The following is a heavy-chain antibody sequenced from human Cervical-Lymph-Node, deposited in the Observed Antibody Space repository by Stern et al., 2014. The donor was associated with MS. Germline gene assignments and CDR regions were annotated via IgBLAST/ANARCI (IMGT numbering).Heavy chain of an antibody. D-gene: IGHD3-9*01. CDR3: ARSGMYYDILTGYPHSPLDY. CDR1: GFTFSSYS. V-gene: IGHV3-21*01. J-gene: IGHJ4*02. Sequence: EVQLVESGGGLVKPGGSLRLSCAASGFTFSSYSMNWVRQAPGKGLEWVSSISSSSSYIYYADSVKGRFTISRDNAKNSLYLQMNSLRAEDTAVYYCARSGMYYDILTGYPHSPLDYWGQGTLVTVSS. CDR2: ISSSSSYI.